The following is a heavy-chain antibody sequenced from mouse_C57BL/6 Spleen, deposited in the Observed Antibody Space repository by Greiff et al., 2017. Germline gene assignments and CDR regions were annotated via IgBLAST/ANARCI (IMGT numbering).Heavy chain of an antibody. D-gene: IGHD1-1*01. CDR3: AYGSSLYWYFDV. J-gene: IGHJ1*03. V-gene: IGHV1-69*01. Sequence: QVQLKQPGAELVMPGASVKLSCKASGYTFTSYWMHWVKQRPGQGLEWIGEIDPSDSYTNYNQKFKGKSTLTVDKSSSTAYMQLSSLTSEDSAVYYCAYGSSLYWYFDVWGTGTTVTVSS. CDR2: IDPSDSYT. CDR1: GYTFTSYW.